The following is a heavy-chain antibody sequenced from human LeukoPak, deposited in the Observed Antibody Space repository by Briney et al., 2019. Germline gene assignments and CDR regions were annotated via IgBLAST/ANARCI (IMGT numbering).Heavy chain of an antibody. CDR1: GFTFSSYG. D-gene: IGHD6-19*01. V-gene: IGHV3-33*06. CDR3: AKDPTGVAGSIFDY. CDR2: IWYDGSNK. Sequence: PGGFLRLSCAASGFTFSSYGMHWVRQAPRKGLEWVAVIWYDGSNKYYADSVKGRFTISRDNSKNTLYLQMNSLRAEDTAVYYCAKDPTGVAGSIFDYWGQGTLVTVSS. J-gene: IGHJ4*02.